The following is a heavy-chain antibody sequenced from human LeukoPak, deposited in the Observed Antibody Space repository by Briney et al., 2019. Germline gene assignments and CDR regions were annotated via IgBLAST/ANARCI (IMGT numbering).Heavy chain of an antibody. CDR2: ISSSSSYI. D-gene: IGHD2-2*02. V-gene: IGHV3-21*01. CDR3: ARGSPYSEYQLLYLVP. J-gene: IGHJ5*02. Sequence: PGGSLRLSCAASGFTFSSYSMNWVRQAPGKGLEWVSSISSSSSYIYYADSVKGRFTISRDNAKNSLYLQMNSLRAEDTAVYYCARGSPYSEYQLLYLVPWGQGTLVTVSS. CDR1: GFTFSSYS.